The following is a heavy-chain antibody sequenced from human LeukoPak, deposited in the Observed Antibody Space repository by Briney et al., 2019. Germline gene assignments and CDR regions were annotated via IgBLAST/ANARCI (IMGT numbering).Heavy chain of an antibody. CDR3: TTLPYSSGFRAFDI. J-gene: IGHJ3*02. V-gene: IGHV3-15*01. Sequence: SGGSLRLSCAASGFTFSNAWMSWVRQAPGKGLEWVGRIKSKTDGGTTDYAAPVKGRFTISRDDSKNTLYLQMNSLKTEDTAVYYCTTLPYSSGFRAFDIWGQGTMVTVSS. CDR2: IKSKTDGGTT. D-gene: IGHD6-19*01. CDR1: GFTFSNAW.